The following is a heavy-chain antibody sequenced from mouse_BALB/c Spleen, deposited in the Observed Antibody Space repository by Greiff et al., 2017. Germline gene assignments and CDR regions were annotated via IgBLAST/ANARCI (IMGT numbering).Heavy chain of an antibody. CDR3: ANYYGSSRLYFDY. J-gene: IGHJ2*01. V-gene: IGHV1-9*01. CDR1: GYTFSSYW. D-gene: IGHD1-1*01. Sequence: QLQLQQSGAELMKPGASVKISCKATGYTFSSYWIEWVKQRPGHGLEWIGEILPGSGSTNYNEKFKGKATFTADTSSNTAYMQLSSLTSEDSAVYYCANYYGSSRLYFDYWGQGTTLTVSS. CDR2: ILPGSGST.